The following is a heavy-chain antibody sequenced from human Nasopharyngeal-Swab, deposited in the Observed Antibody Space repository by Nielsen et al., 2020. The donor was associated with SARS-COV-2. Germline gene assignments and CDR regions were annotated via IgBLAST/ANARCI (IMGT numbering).Heavy chain of an antibody. CDR3: SSALYSYYYMDV. V-gene: IGHV1-18*01. CDR1: GYTFTSYG. D-gene: IGHD2-8*01. J-gene: IGHJ6*03. Sequence: ASVKVSCKASGYTFTSYGISWVRQAPGQGLEWMGWISAYNGNTNYAQKLQGRVTMTTETSTSTAYMELRILRSDDTAVYYCSSALYSYYYMDVWGKGTTVTVSS. CDR2: ISAYNGNT.